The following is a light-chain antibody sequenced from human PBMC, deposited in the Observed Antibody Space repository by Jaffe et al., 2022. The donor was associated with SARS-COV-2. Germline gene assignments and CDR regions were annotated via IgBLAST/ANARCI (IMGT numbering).Light chain of an antibody. Sequence: QSALTQPASVSGSPGQSITISCTGSSSDVGYYNFVSWYQQHPGKAPKLMICDVSDRPSGVSNRFSGSKSGNTASLTISGLQAEDEADYYCCSYTISSSWVFGGGTKLTVL. CDR3: CSYTISSSWV. V-gene: IGLV2-14*03. CDR2: DVS. J-gene: IGLJ3*02. CDR1: SSDVGYYNF.